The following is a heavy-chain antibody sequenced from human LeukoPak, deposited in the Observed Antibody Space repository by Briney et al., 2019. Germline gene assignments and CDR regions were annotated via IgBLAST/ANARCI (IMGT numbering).Heavy chain of an antibody. CDR2: IYYSGST. V-gene: IGHV4-39*01. CDR3: ARSIVVVPAAISWFDP. J-gene: IGHJ5*02. CDR1: GGSTSSSSYY. D-gene: IGHD2-2*01. Sequence: SETLSLTCTVSGGSTSSSSYYWGWIRQPPGKGLEWIGSIYYSGSTYYNPSLKSRVTISVDTSKNQFSLKLSSVTAADTAVYYCARSIVVVPAAISWFDPWGQGTLVTVSS.